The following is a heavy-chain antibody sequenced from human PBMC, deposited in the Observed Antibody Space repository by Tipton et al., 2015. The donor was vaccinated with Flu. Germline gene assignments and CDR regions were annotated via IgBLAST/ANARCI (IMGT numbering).Heavy chain of an antibody. CDR2: IKQDGSEK. CDR3: VRAIAAAGSR. Sequence: SLRLSCAASGFILSSYWMSWVRQAPGKGLEWVANIKQDGSEKYYVDSVKGRFTTSRDNAKNSLYLQMNSLRVEDTAVYYCVRAIAAAGSRWGQGTLVTVSS. CDR1: GFILSSYW. D-gene: IGHD6-13*01. J-gene: IGHJ4*02. V-gene: IGHV3-7*01.